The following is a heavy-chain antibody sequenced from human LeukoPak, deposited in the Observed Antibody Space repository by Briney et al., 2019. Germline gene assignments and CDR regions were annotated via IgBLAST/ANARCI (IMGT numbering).Heavy chain of an antibody. CDR3: AKDKLVAGTSD. J-gene: IGHJ4*02. V-gene: IGHV3-30*18. CDR2: ISYDGSNK. Sequence: LSLTCTVSGYSISSGYYWGWIRQPPGKGLEWVAVISYDGSNKYYADSVKGRFTISRDNSKNTLYLQMNSLRAEDTAVYYCAKDKLVAGTSDWGQGTLVTVSS. D-gene: IGHD6-19*01. CDR1: GYSISSGY.